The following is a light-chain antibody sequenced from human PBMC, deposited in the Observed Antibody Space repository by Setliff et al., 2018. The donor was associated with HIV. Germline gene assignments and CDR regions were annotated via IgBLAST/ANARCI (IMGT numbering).Light chain of an antibody. J-gene: IGLJ1*01. CDR2: EVS. CDR1: SSDVGGYNY. CDR3: CSYAGSHTFV. Sequence: QSALTQPASASGSPGQSITISCTGTSSDVGGYNYVSWYQQHPGKAPKLMIYEVSNRPSGVSNRFSGSKSGNTASLTISGLQAEDEADYYCCSYAGSHTFVFGTGTKVTVL. V-gene: IGLV2-14*01.